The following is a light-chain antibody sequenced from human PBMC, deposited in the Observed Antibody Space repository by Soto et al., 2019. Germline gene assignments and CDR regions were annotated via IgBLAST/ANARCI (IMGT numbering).Light chain of an antibody. CDR2: AAS. CDR1: QSISSY. Sequence: DIQMTQSPSSLSASLGDRVTITCRASQSISSYLNWYQQKPGKAPKLLIYAASSLQSGVPSRFSGSGSGTDLTLTISSLQPEDFATYYCQQSYSTPNAFGQGTKVDIX. CDR3: QQSYSTPNA. V-gene: IGKV1-39*01. J-gene: IGKJ2*01.